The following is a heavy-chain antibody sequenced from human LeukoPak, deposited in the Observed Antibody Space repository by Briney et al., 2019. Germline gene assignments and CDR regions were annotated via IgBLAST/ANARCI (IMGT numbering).Heavy chain of an antibody. V-gene: IGHV4-39*07. CDR2: IYYSGST. Sequence: SETLSLTCTVSGGSISSSSYYWGWIRQPPGKGLEWIGSIYYSGSTYYNPSLKSRVTISVDTSKNQFSLKLSSVTAADTAVYYCARVTDYYDSSGYFSPYFDYWGQGTLVTVSS. D-gene: IGHD3-22*01. CDR3: ARVTDYYDSSGYFSPYFDY. J-gene: IGHJ4*02. CDR1: GGSISSSSYY.